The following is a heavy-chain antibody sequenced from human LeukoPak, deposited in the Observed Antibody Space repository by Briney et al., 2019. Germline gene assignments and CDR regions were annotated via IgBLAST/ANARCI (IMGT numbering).Heavy chain of an antibody. CDR2: ISSSSSYI. J-gene: IGHJ4*02. CDR3: ARVIGSSSGWRKIDY. V-gene: IGHV3-21*01. D-gene: IGHD6-19*01. CDR1: GFTFSSYS. Sequence: GGSLRLSCAASGFTFSSYSMNWVRQAPGKGLEWVSSISSSSSYIYYADSVKGRFTISRDNAKNSLYLQMNSVRAEDTAVYYCARVIGSSSGWRKIDYWGQGTLVTVSS.